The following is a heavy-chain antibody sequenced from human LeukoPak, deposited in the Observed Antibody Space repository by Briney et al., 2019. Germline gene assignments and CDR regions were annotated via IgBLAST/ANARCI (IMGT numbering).Heavy chain of an antibody. D-gene: IGHD7-27*01. Sequence: SETLSLTCTVSGGSISSSSYYWGWIRQPPGKGLEWIGSIYYSGSTYYNPSLKSRVTISVDTSKNQFSLKLSSVTAADTAVYYCASFGRAGDVEFGYWGQGTLVTVSS. CDR1: GGSISSSSYY. CDR2: IYYSGST. CDR3: ASFGRAGDVEFGY. V-gene: IGHV4-39*07. J-gene: IGHJ4*02.